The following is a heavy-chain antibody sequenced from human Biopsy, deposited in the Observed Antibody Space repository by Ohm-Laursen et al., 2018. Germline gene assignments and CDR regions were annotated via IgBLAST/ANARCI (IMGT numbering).Heavy chain of an antibody. CDR2: ITNSGGTV. CDR1: GFTFRDYY. Sequence: SLRLSCTASGFTFRDYYMIWIRQPPGKGLEWVSYITNSGGTVYYEDSVKGRFTVSRDNAKNSLYLQMDRLRAKDTAVYYCARPPWGHAYGYYNGMDVWGQGTTVTVSS. D-gene: IGHD3-10*01. V-gene: IGHV3-11*01. CDR3: ARPPWGHAYGYYNGMDV. J-gene: IGHJ6*02.